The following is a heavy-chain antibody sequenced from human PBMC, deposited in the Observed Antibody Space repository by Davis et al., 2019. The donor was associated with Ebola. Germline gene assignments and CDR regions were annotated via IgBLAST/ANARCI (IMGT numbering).Heavy chain of an antibody. J-gene: IGHJ3*02. CDR1: GGTFSSYA. CDR2: IIPIFGTA. V-gene: IGHV1-69*13. D-gene: IGHD3-10*01. Sequence: SVKVSCKASGGTFSSYAISWVRQAPGQGLEWMGGIIPIFGTANYAQKFQGRVTITADESTSTAYMELSSLRSEDTAVYYCASTPAMVQGVIGDAFDIWGQGTMVTVSS. CDR3: ASTPAMVQGVIGDAFDI.